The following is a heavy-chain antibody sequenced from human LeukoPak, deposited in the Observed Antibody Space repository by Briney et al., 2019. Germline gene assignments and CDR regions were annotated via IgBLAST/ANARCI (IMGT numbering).Heavy chain of an antibody. V-gene: IGHV1-46*01. Sequence: ASVKVSCKASGYTFTGYYMHWVRQAPGQGLEWMGIINPSGGSTSYAQKFQGRVTMTRDTSTSTVYMELSSLRSEDTAVYYCASEPIAAASPLGYWGQGTLVTVSS. CDR2: INPSGGST. CDR3: ASEPIAAASPLGY. CDR1: GYTFTGYY. D-gene: IGHD6-13*01. J-gene: IGHJ4*02.